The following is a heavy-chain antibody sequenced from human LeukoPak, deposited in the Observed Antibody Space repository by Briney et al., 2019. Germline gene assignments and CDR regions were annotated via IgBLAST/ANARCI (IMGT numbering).Heavy chain of an antibody. CDR1: GFTFSSYA. D-gene: IGHD3-22*01. CDR2: ISGSGGST. Sequence: SGGSLRLSCAASGFTFSSYAMSWVRQAPGKGLEWVSAISGSGGSTYYADSVKGRFTISRDNSKNTLYLQMNSLRAEDTAVYYCAKAPRYYYDSSGYFDYWGQGTLVTVSS. J-gene: IGHJ4*02. V-gene: IGHV3-23*01. CDR3: AKAPRYYYDSSGYFDY.